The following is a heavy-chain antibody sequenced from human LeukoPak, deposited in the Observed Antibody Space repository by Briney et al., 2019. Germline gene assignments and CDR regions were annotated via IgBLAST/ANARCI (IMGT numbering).Heavy chain of an antibody. CDR3: AREEVIAAAGPTLDY. Sequence: GASVKVSCKASRYTFTDYYMHWVRQASGQGLEWMGWINPNSGGTNYAQKFQGRVTMTRDTSISTAYMELSRLRSDDTAVFYCAREEVIAAAGPTLDYWGQGALVTISS. CDR1: RYTFTDYY. D-gene: IGHD6-13*01. V-gene: IGHV1-2*02. J-gene: IGHJ4*02. CDR2: INPNSGGT.